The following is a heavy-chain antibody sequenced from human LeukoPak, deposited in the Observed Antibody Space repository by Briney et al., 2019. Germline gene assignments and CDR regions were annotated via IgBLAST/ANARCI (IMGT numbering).Heavy chain of an antibody. CDR2: ISSSSYI. Sequence: GGSLRLSCAASGFTFSSYSMNWVRQAPGKGLEWVSSISSSSYIYYADSVKGRFTISRDNAKNSLYLQMNSLRAEDTAVYYCARGVAAAGTFDYWGQGTLVTVSS. D-gene: IGHD6-13*01. V-gene: IGHV3-21*01. J-gene: IGHJ4*02. CDR3: ARGVAAAGTFDY. CDR1: GFTFSSYS.